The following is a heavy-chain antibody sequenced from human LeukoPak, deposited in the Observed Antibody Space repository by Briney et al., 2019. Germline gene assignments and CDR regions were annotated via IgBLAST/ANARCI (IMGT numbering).Heavy chain of an antibody. D-gene: IGHD1-26*01. CDR1: GYTFTAYY. CDR3: ATYSGSYSTDY. CDR2: INPNSGGT. V-gene: IGHV1-2*02. Sequence: ASVKVSCKASGYTFTAYYLHWVRQAPGQGLEWMAWINPNSGGTDYAQKFQGRVTVTRDTSISTACMELSSLRSDDTAVYYCATYSGSYSTDYWGQGTLVTVSS. J-gene: IGHJ4*02.